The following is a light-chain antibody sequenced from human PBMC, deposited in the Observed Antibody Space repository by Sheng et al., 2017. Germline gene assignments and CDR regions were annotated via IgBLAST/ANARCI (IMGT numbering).Light chain of an antibody. CDR3: CSYAGRNTYWV. Sequence: QSALIQPASVSGSPGQSITISCTGTSSDVGSYNLVSWYQQHPGKAPKLIIYEGTKRPSGVFNRFSGSKSGNTASLTIFGLQADDEADYYCCSYAGRNTYWVFGGGTKLTV. CDR1: SSDVGSYNL. CDR2: EGT. V-gene: IGLV2-23*01. J-gene: IGLJ3*02.